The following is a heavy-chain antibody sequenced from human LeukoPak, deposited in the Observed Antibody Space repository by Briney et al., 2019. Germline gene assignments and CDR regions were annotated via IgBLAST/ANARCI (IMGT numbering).Heavy chain of an antibody. V-gene: IGHV4-59*01. CDR2: IYYSGST. J-gene: IGHJ5*02. Sequence: SETLSLTCTVSGGSISSYYWSWIRQPPGKGLEWIGYIYYSGSTNYNPSLKSRVTISVDTSMNQFSLKLSSVTAADTAVYYCARVRRYCANGVCYNWFDPWGQGTLVTVSS. D-gene: IGHD2-8*01. CDR3: ARVRRYCANGVCYNWFDP. CDR1: GGSISSYY.